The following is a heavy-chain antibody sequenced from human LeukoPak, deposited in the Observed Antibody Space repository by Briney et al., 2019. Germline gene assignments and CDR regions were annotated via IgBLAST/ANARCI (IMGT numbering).Heavy chain of an antibody. CDR3: ARARSGEAFDI. D-gene: IGHD1-26*01. V-gene: IGHV1-46*01. Sequence: GASVKVSCKASGYTFTSYGISWVRQAPGQGLEWMGIINPSGGSTSYAQKFQGRVTMTRDMSTSTVYMELSSLRSEDTAVYYCARARSGEAFDIWGQGTMVTVSS. J-gene: IGHJ3*02. CDR1: GYTFTSYG. CDR2: INPSGGST.